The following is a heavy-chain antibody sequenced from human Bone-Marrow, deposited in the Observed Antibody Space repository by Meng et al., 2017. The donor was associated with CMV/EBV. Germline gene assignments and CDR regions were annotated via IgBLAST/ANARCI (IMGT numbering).Heavy chain of an antibody. D-gene: IGHD3-10*01. CDR2: ITPVFETA. J-gene: IGHJ4*02. Sequence: SVKVSCKASGGTFTSSSLMWVRRAPGQGLEWMGGITPVFETADYAQKFRDRVSITMDDSATTAYMEMTSLGSEDTAVYFCARGPRIIVGGVIIWPRDDWGQGTLVTVSS. V-gene: IGHV1-69*05. CDR3: ARGPRIIVGGVIIWPRDD. CDR1: GGTFTSSS.